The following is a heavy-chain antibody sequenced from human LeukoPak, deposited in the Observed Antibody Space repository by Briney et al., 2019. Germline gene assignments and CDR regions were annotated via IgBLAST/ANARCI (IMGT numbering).Heavy chain of an antibody. V-gene: IGHV3-66*01. J-gene: IGHJ6*03. D-gene: IGHD2-15*01. Sequence: GGSLRLSCAASGFTVSTNYMSWVRQAPGKGLEWVSVIYSGGSTYYADSVKGRFTISRDNSKNTLDLQMNGLRAEDTAVYYCAKIPRGGYMDVWGKGTTVTVSS. CDR1: GFTVSTNY. CDR3: AKIPRGGYMDV. CDR2: IYSGGST.